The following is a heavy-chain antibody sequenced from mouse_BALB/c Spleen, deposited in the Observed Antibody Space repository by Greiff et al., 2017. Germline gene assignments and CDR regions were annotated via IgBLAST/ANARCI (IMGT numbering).Heavy chain of an antibody. Sequence: EVQGVESGGGLVKPGGSLKLSCAASGFTFSSYAMSWVRQTPEKRLEWVASISSGGSTYYPDSVKGRFTISRDNARNILYLQMSSLRSEDTAMYYCARGPGSYAMDYWGQGTSVTVSS. CDR2: ISSGGST. CDR3: ARGPGSYAMDY. V-gene: IGHV5-6-5*01. CDR1: GFTFSSYA. J-gene: IGHJ4*01.